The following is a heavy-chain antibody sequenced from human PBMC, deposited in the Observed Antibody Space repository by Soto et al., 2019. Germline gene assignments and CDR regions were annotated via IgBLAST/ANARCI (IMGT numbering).Heavy chain of an antibody. CDR3: ATRYSSSLIDY. V-gene: IGHV3-53*01. D-gene: IGHD6-6*01. J-gene: IGHJ4*02. CDR2: IYSGGST. Sequence: PGGSLRLSCAASGFTVSGNYMSWVRQAPGKGLEWVPVIYSGGSTYYADSVKGRFTISRDNSKNTLYLQMNSLRAEDTAVYYCATRYSSSLIDYWGQGTLVTVSS. CDR1: GFTVSGNY.